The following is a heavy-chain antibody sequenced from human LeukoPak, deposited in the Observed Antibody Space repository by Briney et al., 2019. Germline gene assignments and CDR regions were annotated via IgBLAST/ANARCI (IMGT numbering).Heavy chain of an antibody. D-gene: IGHD3-9*01. CDR2: IKSKTDGGTT. Sequence: GGSLRLSCAASGFTFSECWLSWVRQAPGKGLEWVGRIKSKTDGGTTDYAAPVKGRFTISRDDSKNTLYLQMNSLKTEDTAVYYCTTGTTRYYDILTGYYRNFDYWGQGTLVTVSS. J-gene: IGHJ4*02. CDR3: TTGTTRYYDILTGYYRNFDY. V-gene: IGHV3-15*01. CDR1: GFTFSECW.